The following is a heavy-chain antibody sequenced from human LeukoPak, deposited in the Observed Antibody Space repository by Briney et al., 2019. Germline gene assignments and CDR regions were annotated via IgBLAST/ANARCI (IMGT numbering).Heavy chain of an antibody. J-gene: IGHJ4*02. V-gene: IGHV4-34*01. CDR3: ATDDSSGWYETH. CDR2: INHSGST. D-gene: IGHD6-19*01. CDR1: GGSFSGYY. Sequence: SETLSLTCAVYGGSFSGYYWSWIRQPPGKGLEWIGEINHSGSTNYNPSLKSRVTISVDTSKNQSSLKLSSVTAADTAVYYCATDDSSGWYETHWGQGTLVTVSS.